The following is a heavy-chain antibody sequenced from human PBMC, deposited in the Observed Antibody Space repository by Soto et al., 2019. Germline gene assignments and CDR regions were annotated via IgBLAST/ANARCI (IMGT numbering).Heavy chain of an antibody. CDR2: IYYSGSA. D-gene: IGHD3-9*01. CDR1: GGSISSYY. J-gene: IGHJ4*02. CDR3: ARNDADILTGYYPPFDY. Sequence: SEILSLTCTVSGGSISSYYWSWIRQPPGRGLEWIGYIYYSGSANYNPSLKSRVTISVDTSKNQFSLKLSSVTAADTAVYYCARNDADILTGYYPPFDYWGQGTLVTVSS. V-gene: IGHV4-59*08.